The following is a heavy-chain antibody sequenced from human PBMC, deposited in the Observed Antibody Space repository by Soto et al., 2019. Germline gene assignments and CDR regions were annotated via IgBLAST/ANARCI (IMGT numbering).Heavy chain of an antibody. J-gene: IGHJ4*02. CDR3: ARSVEWLASFDY. Sequence: QVQLVQSGAEVKKPGASVKVSCKASGYTFTSYDINWVRQATGQGLEWMGWMNPNSGNTGYAQKFQGRVTMTRNTSISTAYMEMSSLRSEDTAVYYCARSVEWLASFDYWGQGTLVTVSS. D-gene: IGHD6-19*01. V-gene: IGHV1-8*01. CDR1: GYTFTSYD. CDR2: MNPNSGNT.